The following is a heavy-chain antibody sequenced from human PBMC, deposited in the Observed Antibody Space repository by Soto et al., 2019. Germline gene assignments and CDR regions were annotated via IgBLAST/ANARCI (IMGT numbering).Heavy chain of an antibody. CDR2: ISAYNGNT. CDR1: GYTITSYG. Sequence: QVQLVQSGAEVKKPGASVKVSCKASGYTITSYGISWVRQAPGQGLEWMGWISAYNGNTNYAQKLQGRVTMTTDTSTSTAYMELRSLRSDDTAVYYCASGRDGDYAWGTLDYWGQGTLVTVSS. J-gene: IGHJ4*02. V-gene: IGHV1-18*01. D-gene: IGHD3-16*01. CDR3: ASGRDGDYAWGTLDY.